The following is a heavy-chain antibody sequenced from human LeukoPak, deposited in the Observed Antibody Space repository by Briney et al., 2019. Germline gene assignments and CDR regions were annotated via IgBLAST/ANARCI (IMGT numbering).Heavy chain of an antibody. V-gene: IGHV3-73*01. Sequence: PGGSLKLSCAASGFDFSGFYMHWVRQASGRGLEWVGLIRSKPSSYTTVYAASVKGRFTISRDDSKNTAYLQMNSLKAEDTAVYYCIRQECSGSSCSYVDYWGQGTLVTVSS. CDR2: IRSKPSSYTT. J-gene: IGHJ4*02. CDR1: GFDFSGFY. D-gene: IGHD2-15*01. CDR3: IRQECSGSSCSYVDY.